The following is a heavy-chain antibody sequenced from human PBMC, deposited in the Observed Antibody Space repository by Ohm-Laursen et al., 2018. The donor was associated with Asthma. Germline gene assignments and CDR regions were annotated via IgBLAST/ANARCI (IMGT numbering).Heavy chain of an antibody. J-gene: IGHJ4*02. CDR1: GFTFSSYG. D-gene: IGHD3-3*01. Sequence: SLRLSCSAPGFTFSSYGMHWVRQAPGKGLERVAVISYDGSNKYYADSVNGRFTVSRDDSKNTLYLQMNSLRPDDTAVYYCARDVMEWYLPAFDFWGQGTLVTVSS. CDR2: ISYDGSNK. CDR3: ARDVMEWYLPAFDF. V-gene: IGHV3-30*03.